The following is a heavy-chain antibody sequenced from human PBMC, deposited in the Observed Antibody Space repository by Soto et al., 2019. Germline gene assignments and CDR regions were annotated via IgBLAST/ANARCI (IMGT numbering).Heavy chain of an antibody. CDR3: ASRGSGSNCDR. J-gene: IGHJ5*02. D-gene: IGHD1-26*01. V-gene: IGHV3-23*01. CDR2: ISGSGGST. CDR1: GFTFSSYA. Sequence: EVQLLESGGGLVQPGGSLRLSCAASGFTFSSYAMSWVRQAPGKGLERVSVISGSGGSTYYADSVKGRFTISRDNPKNTRSRQMNGRRAKEPAVDYCASRGSGSNCDRWGQGTLVTVPS.